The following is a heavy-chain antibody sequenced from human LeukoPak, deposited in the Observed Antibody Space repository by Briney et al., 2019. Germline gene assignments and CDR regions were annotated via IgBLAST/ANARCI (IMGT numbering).Heavy chain of an antibody. CDR3: ARDYGIFGVAGRDY. D-gene: IGHD3-3*01. V-gene: IGHV3-53*05. Sequence: GGSLRLSCAASGFTVSSNYMSWVRQAPGKGLEWVSVIYSGGSTYYADSVKGRFTISRDNSKNTLYLQMNSLRAEDTAVYYCARDYGIFGVAGRDYWGQGTLVTVSS. J-gene: IGHJ4*02. CDR1: GFTVSSNY. CDR2: IYSGGST.